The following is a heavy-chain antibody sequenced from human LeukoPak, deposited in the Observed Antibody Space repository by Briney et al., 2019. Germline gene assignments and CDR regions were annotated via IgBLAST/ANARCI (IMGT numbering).Heavy chain of an antibody. CDR1: GFTFSSYW. V-gene: IGHV3-7*04. CDR3: ARGQVTAVTGLASFDI. D-gene: IGHD4-17*01. Sequence: GGSLRLSCAASGFTFSSYWMNWVRQAPGKGLEWVANINQDASEKYYVDSVKGRFTISRDNVKKSLYLQMSSLRAEDTAVYYCARGQVTAVTGLASFDIWGQGTMVTVSS. J-gene: IGHJ3*02. CDR2: INQDASEK.